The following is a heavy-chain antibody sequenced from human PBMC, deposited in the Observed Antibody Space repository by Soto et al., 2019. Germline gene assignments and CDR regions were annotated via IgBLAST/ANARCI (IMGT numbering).Heavy chain of an antibody. CDR1: GFTFSSYG. J-gene: IGHJ6*02. Sequence: GGSLRLSCAASGFTFSSYGMHWVRQAPGKGLEWVAVISYDGSNKYYADSVKGRFTISRDNSKNTLYLQMNSLRAEDTAAYYCAKDHHPKRIDDDGYYYYYGMDVWGQGTTVTVSS. V-gene: IGHV3-30*18. D-gene: IGHD1-1*01. CDR3: AKDHHPKRIDDDGYYYYYGMDV. CDR2: ISYDGSNK.